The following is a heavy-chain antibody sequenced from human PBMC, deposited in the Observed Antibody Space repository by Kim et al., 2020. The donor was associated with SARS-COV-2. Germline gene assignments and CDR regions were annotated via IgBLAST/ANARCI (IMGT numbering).Heavy chain of an antibody. CDR1: GYTFTSYY. D-gene: IGHD3-3*01. CDR3: ARATMFGVVTAGRDWFDT. J-gene: IGHJ5*01. Sequence: ASVKVSCKASGYTFTSYYMHWVRQAPGQGLEWMGIINPSGGSTGYAQKFQGRVTMTRDTSTSTVYMELSSLISEDSAVYYCARATMFGVVTAGRDWFDTWGHGTLVTVSP. V-gene: IGHV1-46*01. CDR2: INPSGGST.